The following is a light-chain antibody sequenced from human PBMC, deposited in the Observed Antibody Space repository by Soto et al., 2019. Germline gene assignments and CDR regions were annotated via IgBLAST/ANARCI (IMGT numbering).Light chain of an antibody. J-gene: IGLJ1*01. V-gene: IGLV2-14*01. CDR3: SSYTSSSPPV. Sequence: QTLLTQPPFVSASPGHSITISCTATSSDVGGYNYVSWYQQHPGKAPKLMIYDVSNRPSGVSNRFSGSKSGNSASLTISGLQAEDEADYYCSSYTSSSPPVFGTGTKVPVL. CDR2: DVS. CDR1: SSDVGGYNY.